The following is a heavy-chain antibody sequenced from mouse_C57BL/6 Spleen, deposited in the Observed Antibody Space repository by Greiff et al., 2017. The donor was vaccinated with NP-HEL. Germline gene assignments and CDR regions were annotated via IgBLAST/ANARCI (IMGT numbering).Heavy chain of an antibody. J-gene: IGHJ4*01. V-gene: IGHV1-15*01. CDR1: GYTFTDYE. CDR3: TRDSSGSHNYAMDY. CDR2: IDPETGGT. D-gene: IGHD3-2*02. Sequence: QVQLQQSGAELVRPGASVTLSCKASGYTFTDYEMHWVKQTPVHGLEWIGAIDPETGGTAYNQKFKGKAILTADKSSSTAYMQLRSLTSEDSAVYYSTRDSSGSHNYAMDYWGQGTSVTVSS.